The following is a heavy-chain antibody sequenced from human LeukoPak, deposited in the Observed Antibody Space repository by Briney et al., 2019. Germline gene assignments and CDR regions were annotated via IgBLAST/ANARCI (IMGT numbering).Heavy chain of an antibody. D-gene: IGHD2-2*01. J-gene: IGHJ4*02. CDR3: VKDLAYGGLGYCSSTSCHDQYYFDY. CDR1: GFTFSSYG. V-gene: IGHV3-30*02. Sequence: GGSLRLSCAASGFTFSSYGMHWVRQAPGKGLEWVAFIRYDGSNKYYADSVKGRFTISRDNSKNTLYLQMNSLRAEDTAVYYCVKDLAYGGLGYCSSTSCHDQYYFDYWGQGTLVTVSS. CDR2: IRYDGSNK.